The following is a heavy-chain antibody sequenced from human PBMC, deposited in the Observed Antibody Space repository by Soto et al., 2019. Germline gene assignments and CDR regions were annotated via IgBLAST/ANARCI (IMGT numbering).Heavy chain of an antibody. CDR1: GFTFSSYA. J-gene: IGHJ4*02. V-gene: IGHV3-23*01. Sequence: PGGSLRLSCAASGFTFSSYAMSWVRQAPGKGLEWVSAISGSGGSTYYADSVKGQFTISRDNSKNTLYLQMNSLRAEDTAVYYCAKMRWAIAAAGPFFDYWGQGTLVTVSS. CDR2: ISGSGGST. D-gene: IGHD6-13*01. CDR3: AKMRWAIAAAGPFFDY.